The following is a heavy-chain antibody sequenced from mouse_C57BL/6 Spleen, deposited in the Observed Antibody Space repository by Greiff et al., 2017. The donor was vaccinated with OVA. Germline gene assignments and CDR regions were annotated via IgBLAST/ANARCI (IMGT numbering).Heavy chain of an antibody. CDR1: GYAFSISW. V-gene: IGHV1-82*01. CDR3: AREDDGYPYYFDY. J-gene: IGHJ2*01. CDR2: IYPGDGDT. D-gene: IGHD2-3*01. Sequence: VQLQQSGPELVKPGSSVKISCKPSGYAFSISWMNWVKQRPGKGLEWIGRIYPGDGDTNYNGKFKGKATLTADKSSSTAYMQLSSLTSADSAVYFCAREDDGYPYYFDYWGQGTTLTVSS.